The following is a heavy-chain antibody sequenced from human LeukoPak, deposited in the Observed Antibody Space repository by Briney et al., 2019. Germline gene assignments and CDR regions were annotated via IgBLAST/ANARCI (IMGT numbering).Heavy chain of an antibody. CDR2: IYSGGST. CDR3: ARAGGTAMVRSIDY. Sequence: TGGSLRLSCAASGFTVSSNYMSWVRQAPGKGLEWVSVIYSGGSTYYADSVKGRFSISRDDSKDTLYLQMNSLRAEDTAVYYCARAGGTAMVRSIDYWGQGTLVTVSS. CDR1: GFTVSSNY. V-gene: IGHV3-66*01. J-gene: IGHJ4*02. D-gene: IGHD5-18*01.